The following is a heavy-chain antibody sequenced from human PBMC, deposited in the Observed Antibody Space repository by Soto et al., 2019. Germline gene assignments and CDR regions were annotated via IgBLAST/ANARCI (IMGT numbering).Heavy chain of an antibody. CDR2: IYYSGST. D-gene: IGHD1-20*01. V-gene: IGHV4-31*03. CDR3: ARDITGNPNWFDP. CDR1: GGSISSGGYY. Sequence: PSETLSLTCTVSGGSISSGGYYWSWIRQHPGKGLEWIGYIYYSGSTYYNPSHKSRVTISVDTSKNQFSLKLSSVTAADTAVYYCARDITGNPNWFDPWGQGTLVTVSS. J-gene: IGHJ5*02.